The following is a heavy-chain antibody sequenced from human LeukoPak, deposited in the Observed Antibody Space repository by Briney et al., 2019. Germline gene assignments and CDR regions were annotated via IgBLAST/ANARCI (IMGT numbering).Heavy chain of an antibody. V-gene: IGHV7-4-1*02. Sequence: ASVKVSCKASGYTFTSYAMNWVRQAPGQGLEWMGWINTNTGNPTYAQGFTGRFVFSLDTSVSTAYLQISSLKAEDTAVYYCARGPACSSTSCYETMYYFDYWGQGTLVTVSS. CDR2: INTNTGNP. CDR3: ARGPACSSTSCYETMYYFDY. J-gene: IGHJ4*02. CDR1: GYTFTSYA. D-gene: IGHD2-2*01.